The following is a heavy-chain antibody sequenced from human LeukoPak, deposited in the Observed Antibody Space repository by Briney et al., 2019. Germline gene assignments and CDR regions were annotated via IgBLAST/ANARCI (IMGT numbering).Heavy chain of an antibody. CDR2: IRSSSTYI. Sequence: PGGSLRLSCAASGFTFSSYSMTWVRQGPGKGLEWVSSIRSSSTYIYYADSVKGRFTISRDNAQNSLYLQMNSLRAEDTAVYYCARAPLHSGSYGWSAFDIWGQGTMVTVSS. CDR1: GFTFSSYS. D-gene: IGHD1-26*01. V-gene: IGHV3-21*04. CDR3: ARAPLHSGSYGWSAFDI. J-gene: IGHJ3*02.